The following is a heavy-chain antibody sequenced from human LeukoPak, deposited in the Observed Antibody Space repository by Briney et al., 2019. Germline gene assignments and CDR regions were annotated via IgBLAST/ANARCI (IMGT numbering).Heavy chain of an antibody. CDR1: GGTISSSSYY. Sequence: SETLSLTCTVSGGTISSSSYYWSWIRQPPGKGLEWIGYIYYSGSTNYNPSLKSRVTISVDTSNNQFSQKLSSVTAADTAVYYCARESEMATIKGPHYYFDYWGQGTLVTVSS. V-gene: IGHV4-61*01. CDR3: ARESEMATIKGPHYYFDY. CDR2: IYYSGST. D-gene: IGHD5-24*01. J-gene: IGHJ4*02.